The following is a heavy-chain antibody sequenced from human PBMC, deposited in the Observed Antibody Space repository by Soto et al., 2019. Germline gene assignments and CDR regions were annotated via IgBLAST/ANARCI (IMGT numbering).Heavy chain of an antibody. D-gene: IGHD5-12*01. J-gene: IGHJ3*02. CDR3: ARQRATIVPHDAFDI. V-gene: IGHV1-2*02. CDR1: GYTFTGYY. Sequence: ASVKVSCKASGYTFTGYYMHWVRQAPGQGLEWMGWINPNSGGTNYAQKFQGRVTMTRDTSISTAYMELNRLRSDDTAVYYCARQRATIVPHDAFDIWGQGTMVTVSS. CDR2: INPNSGGT.